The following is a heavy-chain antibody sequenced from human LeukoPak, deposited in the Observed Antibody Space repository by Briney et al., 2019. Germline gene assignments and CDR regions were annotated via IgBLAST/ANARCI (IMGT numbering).Heavy chain of an antibody. CDR3: ATELRYSYGYPNYYYGMDV. CDR2: FDPEDGET. Sequence: ASVKVSCKVSGYTLTELSMHWVRQAPGKGLEWMGGFDPEDGETIYAQKFQGRVTMTEDTSTDTAYMELSSPRSENTAVYYCATELRYSYGYPNYYYGMDVWGKGTTVTVSS. D-gene: IGHD5-18*01. CDR1: GYTLTELS. J-gene: IGHJ6*04. V-gene: IGHV1-24*01.